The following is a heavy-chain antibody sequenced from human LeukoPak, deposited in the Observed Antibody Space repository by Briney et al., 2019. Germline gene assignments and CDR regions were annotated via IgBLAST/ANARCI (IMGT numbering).Heavy chain of an antibody. CDR1: GCTFSRHW. J-gene: IGHJ4*02. D-gene: IGHD6-25*01. CDR3: FGSEDRG. V-gene: IGHV3-7*01. CDR2: INPDGSET. Sequence: GGSLRLSCVDSGCTFSRHWMNWVRQAPGRGLEWVGNINPDGSETYYVDSVKGRFTISRDNAKDSVYLQMNTLRVEDTAVYYCFGSEDRGWGQGTLVTVSS.